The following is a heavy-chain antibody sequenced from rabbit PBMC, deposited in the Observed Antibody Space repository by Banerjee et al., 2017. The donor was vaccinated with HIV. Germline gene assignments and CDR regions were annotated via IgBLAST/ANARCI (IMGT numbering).Heavy chain of an antibody. CDR2: IYTGSGNT. CDR3: ARGLWPGGGGYGYAFGL. CDR1: GFSFSNGYV. J-gene: IGHJ4*01. D-gene: IGHD6-1*01. V-gene: IGHV1S45*01. Sequence: QEQLEESGGDLVKPEGSLTLTCTASGFSFSNGYVMCWVRQAPGKGLEWIGCIYTGSGNTYYASWAKGRFTISKTSSTTVTLQMTSLTAADTATYFCARGLWPGGGGYGYAFGLWGPGTLVTVS.